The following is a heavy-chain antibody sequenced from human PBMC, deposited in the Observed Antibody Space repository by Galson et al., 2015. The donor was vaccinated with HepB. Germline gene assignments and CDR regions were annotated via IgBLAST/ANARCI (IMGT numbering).Heavy chain of an antibody. CDR1: GYTFTSYD. CDR3: ARRGGRQGYNWFDP. Sequence: SVKVSCKASGYTFTSYDINWVRQATGQGLEWMGWMNPNSGNTGYAQKFQGRVTMTRNTSISTAYMELSSLRSEDTAVYYCARRGGRQGYNWFDPWGQGTLVTVSS. J-gene: IGHJ5*02. D-gene: IGHD3-16*01. V-gene: IGHV1-8*01. CDR2: MNPNSGNT.